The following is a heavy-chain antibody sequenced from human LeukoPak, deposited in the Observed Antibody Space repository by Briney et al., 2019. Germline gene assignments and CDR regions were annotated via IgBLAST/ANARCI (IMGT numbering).Heavy chain of an antibody. CDR3: ARGRYSGSYYTF. Sequence: GASVKVSCKASGGTFSSYAISWVRQAPGQGLEWMGRIIPILGIANYAQKFQGRVTITADKSTSTAYMELSSLRSEDTAVYYCARGRYSGSYYTFWGQGTLVTVSS. J-gene: IGHJ4*02. CDR1: GGTFSSYA. V-gene: IGHV1-69*04. CDR2: IIPILGIA. D-gene: IGHD1-26*01.